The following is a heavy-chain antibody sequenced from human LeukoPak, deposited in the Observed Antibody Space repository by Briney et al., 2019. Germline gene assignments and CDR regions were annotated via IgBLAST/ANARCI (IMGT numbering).Heavy chain of an antibody. CDR2: ISDPHSGSQT. Sequence: PGGSLRLSCAASGFTFSSYTMNWVRQALGQGLEWVSTISDPHSGSQTHYADSVKGRFTISRDDSQNTVYLQMDSLRAEDTAVYYCARDRPDRGYSYGRDFDYWGQGTLVTVSS. V-gene: IGHV3-23*01. J-gene: IGHJ4*02. D-gene: IGHD5-18*01. CDR1: GFTFSSYT. CDR3: ARDRPDRGYSYGRDFDY.